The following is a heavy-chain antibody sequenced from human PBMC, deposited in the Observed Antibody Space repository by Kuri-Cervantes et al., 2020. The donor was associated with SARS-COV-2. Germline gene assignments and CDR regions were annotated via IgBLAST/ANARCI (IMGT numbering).Heavy chain of an antibody. Sequence: ASVKVSCKASGYTFTSYAMHWVRQAPGQRLEWMGWINAGNGNTKYSQKFQGRVTITRDTSASTAYVELSSLRSEDTAVYYCARGVEMATINVPFDYWGQGTLVTVSS. CDR1: GYTFTSYA. V-gene: IGHV1-3*01. CDR3: ARGVEMATINVPFDY. CDR2: INAGNGNT. D-gene: IGHD5-24*01. J-gene: IGHJ4*02.